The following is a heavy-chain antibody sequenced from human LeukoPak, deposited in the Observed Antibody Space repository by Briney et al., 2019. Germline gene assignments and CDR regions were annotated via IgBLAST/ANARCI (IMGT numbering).Heavy chain of an antibody. J-gene: IGHJ4*02. CDR3: ARQCSSTSCYSY. CDR1: GGSISSSTYC. D-gene: IGHD2-2*01. V-gene: IGHV4-39*01. Sequence: SETLSLTCTVSGGSISSSTYCWGWIRQPPGKGLEWIGNIYYGGSTFYNPSLKSRVTISLDTSKNQFSLKLSSVTAADTAVYLCARQCSSTSCYSYWGQGTLVTVSS. CDR2: IYYGGST.